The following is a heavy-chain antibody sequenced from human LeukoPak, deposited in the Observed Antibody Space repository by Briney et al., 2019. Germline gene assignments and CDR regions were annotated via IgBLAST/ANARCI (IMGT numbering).Heavy chain of an antibody. D-gene: IGHD1-26*01. Sequence: GGSLRLSXAASGFTFSSYGMHGVGQAPGKGLEGVAFIRYDGSNKYYADFVKGRFTISRDNSKNTLYLQMNSLRAEDTAVYYCAKDQVLGIVGATYYWGQGTLVTVSS. J-gene: IGHJ4*02. V-gene: IGHV3-30*02. CDR1: GFTFSSYG. CDR3: AKDQVLGIVGATYY. CDR2: IRYDGSNK.